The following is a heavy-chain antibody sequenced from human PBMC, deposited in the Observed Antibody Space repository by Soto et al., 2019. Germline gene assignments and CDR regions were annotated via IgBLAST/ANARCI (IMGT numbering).Heavy chain of an antibody. CDR3: ARGREYYDSSGYHYYFDY. V-gene: IGHV4-59*01. Sequence: PSETLSLTCTVSGGSISSYYWSWIRQPPGKGLEWIGYIYFTGSTNYNPSLKSRVTISVDTSKIQFSLKLSSVTAADTAVYYCARGREYYDSSGYHYYFDYWGQGTLVT. D-gene: IGHD3-22*01. J-gene: IGHJ4*02. CDR2: IYFTGST. CDR1: GGSISSYY.